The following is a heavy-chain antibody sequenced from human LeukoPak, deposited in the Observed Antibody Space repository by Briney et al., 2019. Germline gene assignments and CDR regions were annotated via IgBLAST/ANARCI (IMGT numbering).Heavy chain of an antibody. Sequence: SETLSLTCSVSGVSISTYYWIWIRQPPAKGLEWMGFFSYSGSTKYNPSLKSRVTMSVDTSKNQFSLRLNSVTAADTAVYYCARMYSGTSYYFDYWGQGTLVTVSS. V-gene: IGHV4-59*01. CDR3: ARMYSGTSYYFDY. CDR2: FSYSGST. D-gene: IGHD1-26*01. CDR1: GVSISTYY. J-gene: IGHJ4*02.